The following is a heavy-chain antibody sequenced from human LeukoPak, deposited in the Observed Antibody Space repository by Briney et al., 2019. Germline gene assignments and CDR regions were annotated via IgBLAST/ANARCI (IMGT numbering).Heavy chain of an antibody. D-gene: IGHD3-16*01. CDR3: ARAIEGANWFDP. CDR1: GYAFTSYA. V-gene: IGHV1-8*03. Sequence: GASVKVSCKASGYAFTSYAVNWVRQATGQGLEWMGWMNPNSGNTGYAQKFQGRVTITRNTSISTAYMELSSLRSEDTAVYYCARAIEGANWFDPWGQGTLVTVSS. CDR2: MNPNSGNT. J-gene: IGHJ5*02.